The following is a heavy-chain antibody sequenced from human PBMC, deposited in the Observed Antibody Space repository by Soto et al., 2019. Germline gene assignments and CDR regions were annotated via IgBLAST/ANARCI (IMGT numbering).Heavy chain of an antibody. J-gene: IGHJ6*02. Sequence: SRKASGYTFTSYGISWVRQAPGQGLEWMGWISAYNGNTNYAQKLQGRVTMTTDTSTSTAYMELRSLRSDDTAVYYCARYQLLRPYFYYGMDVWGQGTTVTVSS. CDR2: ISAYNGNT. D-gene: IGHD2-2*01. CDR3: ARYQLLRPYFYYGMDV. CDR1: GYTFTSYG. V-gene: IGHV1-18*01.